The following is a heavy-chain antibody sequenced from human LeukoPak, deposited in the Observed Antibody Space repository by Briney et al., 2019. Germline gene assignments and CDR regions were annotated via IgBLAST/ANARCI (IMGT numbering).Heavy chain of an antibody. V-gene: IGHV1-69*05. J-gene: IGHJ3*02. Sequence: ASVKVSCKASGGTFSSYAISWVRQAPGQGLEWMGGIIPIFGTANYAQKFQGRVTITTDESTSTAYMELSSLRSEDTAVYYCANHCSSTSCYDGFAFDIWGQGTMVTVSS. CDR2: IIPIFGTA. D-gene: IGHD2-2*01. CDR3: ANHCSSTSCYDGFAFDI. CDR1: GGTFSSYA.